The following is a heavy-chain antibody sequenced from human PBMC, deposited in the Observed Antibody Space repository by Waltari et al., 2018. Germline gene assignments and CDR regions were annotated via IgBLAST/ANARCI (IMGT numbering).Heavy chain of an antibody. CDR2: INRDGSST. CDR1: GFPFSSYW. CDR3: ARAGIAARRYFDY. J-gene: IGHJ4*02. D-gene: IGHD6-6*01. V-gene: IGHV3-74*01. Sequence: EVQLVESGGGLVQPGGSLRLSCAASGFPFSSYWMHWVRQAPGKGLVWVSRINRDGSSTSYADSVKGRFTISRDNAKNTLYLQMNSLRAEDTAVYYCARAGIAARRYFDYWGQGTLVTVSS.